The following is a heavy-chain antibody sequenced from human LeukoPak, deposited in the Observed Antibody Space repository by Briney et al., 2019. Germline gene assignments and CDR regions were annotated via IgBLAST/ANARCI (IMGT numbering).Heavy chain of an antibody. V-gene: IGHV4-59*01. CDR2: IYYSGST. Sequence: PSETLSLTCTVSGGSISSYYWSWIRQPPGKGLEWIGYIYYSGSTNYNPSLKSRVTISVDTSKNQFSLKLSSVTAADMAVYYCARITPGNWFDPWGKGTLVTVSS. D-gene: IGHD1-14*01. CDR1: GGSISSYY. J-gene: IGHJ5*02. CDR3: ARITPGNWFDP.